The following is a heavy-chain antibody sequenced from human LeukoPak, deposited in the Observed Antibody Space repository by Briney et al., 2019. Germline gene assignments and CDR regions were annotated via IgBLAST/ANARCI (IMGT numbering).Heavy chain of an antibody. V-gene: IGHV4-39*01. CDR2: IYYSGST. Sequence: PSETLSLTCTVSGGSISSSSYYWGWIRQPPGKGLEWIGSIYYSGSTYYNPSLKSRVTISVDTSKNRFSLKLSSVTAADTAVYYCATAPYSYDHTVKFDYWGQGTLVTVSS. J-gene: IGHJ4*02. CDR1: GGSISSSSYY. CDR3: ATAPYSYDHTVKFDY. D-gene: IGHD5-18*01.